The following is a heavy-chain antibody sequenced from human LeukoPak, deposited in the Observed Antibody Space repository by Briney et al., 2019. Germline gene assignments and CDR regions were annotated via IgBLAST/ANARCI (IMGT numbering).Heavy chain of an antibody. CDR1: GFTVSSNF. CDR3: ARGWTNDAFDI. Sequence: PGGSLRLSCAASGFTVSSNFMSWVRQAPGKGLEWVSMIFSGGSTYYTDSVRGRFTISRDNSRNTLYLQMSSLRAEDTAVYYCARGWTNDAFDIWGQGTMATVS. V-gene: IGHV3-53*01. D-gene: IGHD3/OR15-3a*01. CDR2: IFSGGST. J-gene: IGHJ3*02.